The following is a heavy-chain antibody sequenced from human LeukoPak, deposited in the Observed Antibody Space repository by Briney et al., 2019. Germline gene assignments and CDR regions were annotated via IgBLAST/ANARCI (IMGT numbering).Heavy chain of an antibody. V-gene: IGHV1-3*01. D-gene: IGHD6-13*01. Sequence: GASVKVSCKASGYTFTSYAMHWVRQAPGQRLEWMGWINAGNGNTKYSQKFQGRVTITRDTSASTAYMELSSLRSEDTAVYYCARSRGQQLVLWYFDYWGQGTLVTVSS. CDR1: GYTFTSYA. CDR2: INAGNGNT. CDR3: ARSRGQQLVLWYFDY. J-gene: IGHJ4*02.